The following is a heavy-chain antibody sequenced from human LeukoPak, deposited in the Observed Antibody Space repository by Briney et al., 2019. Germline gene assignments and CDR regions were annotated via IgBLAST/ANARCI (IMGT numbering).Heavy chain of an antibody. V-gene: IGHV3-21*01. J-gene: IGHJ3*02. D-gene: IGHD3-9*01. Sequence: GGSLRLSCAASGFTFSSYSMNWVRQAPGKGLEWVSSISSSSSYIYYADSVKGRFTISRDNAKNSLYLQMNSLRAEDTAVYYCARDCRRYFDWPPCDAFDIWGQGTMVTVSS. CDR1: GFTFSSYS. CDR3: ARDCRRYFDWPPCDAFDI. CDR2: ISSSSSYI.